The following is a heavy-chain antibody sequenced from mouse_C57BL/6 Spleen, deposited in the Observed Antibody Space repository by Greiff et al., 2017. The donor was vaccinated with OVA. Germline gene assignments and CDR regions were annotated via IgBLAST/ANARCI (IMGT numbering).Heavy chain of an antibody. Sequence: QVQLQQSGAELVKPGASVKLSCKASGYTFTEYTIHWVKQRSGQALEWIGWFYPGSGSIKYNEKFKDKATLPADKSSSTVYIELSRLTSEDSAVYFCARHEIPPITTDWYFDVWGTGTTVTVSS. CDR2: FYPGSGSI. CDR1: GYTFTEYT. CDR3: ARHEIPPITTDWYFDV. J-gene: IGHJ1*03. D-gene: IGHD1-1*01. V-gene: IGHV1-62-2*01.